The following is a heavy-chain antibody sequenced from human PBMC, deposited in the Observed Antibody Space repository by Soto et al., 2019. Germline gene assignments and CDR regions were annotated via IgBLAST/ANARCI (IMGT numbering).Heavy chain of an antibody. CDR3: GRTYYYDSSGYPRRYYYYGMDV. V-gene: IGHV1-69*13. CDR1: GGTFSSYA. D-gene: IGHD3-22*01. Sequence: ASVKASCKASGGTFSSYAISWVRQAPGQGLEWMGGIIPIFGTANYAQKFQGRVTITADESTSTAYMELSSLRSEDTAVYYCGRTYYYDSSGYPRRYYYYGMDVWGQGTTVTVSS. CDR2: IIPIFGTA. J-gene: IGHJ6*02.